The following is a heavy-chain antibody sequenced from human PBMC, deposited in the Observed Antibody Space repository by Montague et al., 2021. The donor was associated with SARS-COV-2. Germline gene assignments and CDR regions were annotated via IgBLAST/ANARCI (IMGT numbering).Heavy chain of an antibody. J-gene: IGHJ3*02. CDR2: FDSQDGET. CDR3: ATLGLEVITYAFEI. Sequence: SVKVSCKVSEYSLSEFSLRMHWVRQAPGKGLEWMGEFDSQDGETTYAQKFQGRVTMTEDRSTDTVYMELSSLRSDDTAVYYCATLGLEVITYAFEIWGQGTMVTVSS. D-gene: IGHD3-22*01. CDR1: EYSLSEFS. V-gene: IGHV1-24*01.